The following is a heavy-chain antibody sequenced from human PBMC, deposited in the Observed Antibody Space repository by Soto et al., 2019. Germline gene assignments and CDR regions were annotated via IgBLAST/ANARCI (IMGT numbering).Heavy chain of an antibody. Sequence: ASVKVSCKVSGYTLTELSMHWVRQAPGKGLEWMGGFDPEDGETIYAQKFQGRVTMTEDTSTDTAYMELSSLRSEDTAVYYCATSPGLEKVATYYYYYGMDVWGQGTTVTVSS. J-gene: IGHJ6*02. CDR1: GYTLTELS. V-gene: IGHV1-24*01. D-gene: IGHD1-1*01. CDR3: ATSPGLEKVATYYYYYGMDV. CDR2: FDPEDGET.